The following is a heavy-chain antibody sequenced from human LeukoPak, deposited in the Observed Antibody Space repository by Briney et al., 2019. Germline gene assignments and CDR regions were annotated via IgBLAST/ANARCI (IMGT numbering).Heavy chain of an antibody. D-gene: IGHD3-22*01. J-gene: IGHJ3*02. CDR2: IYHSGNT. CDR3: ARADDRNYYDSSGRTSAFDI. Sequence: SETLSLTCTVSGYSITAAYYWGWIRQPPGKGLEWIGSIYHSGNTYYTPSLKRRVTISLDTSKNQFSLKLSSVTAADTAVYYCARADDRNYYDSSGRTSAFDIWGQGTMVTVSS. V-gene: IGHV4-38-2*02. CDR1: GYSITAAYY.